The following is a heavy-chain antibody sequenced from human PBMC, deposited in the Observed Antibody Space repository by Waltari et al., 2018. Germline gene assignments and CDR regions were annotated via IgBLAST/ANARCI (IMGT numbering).Heavy chain of an antibody. V-gene: IGHV7-4-1*02. CDR1: GYIFTKYA. CDR3: ARGIQLWGRGSWYFDN. J-gene: IGHJ4*02. Sequence: QVQLVKSGSELTKPGASVKASCKASGYIFTKYAMSRERQASGQGSEWMGWINTKTGYPTYAQGLRGRFVFSLDTSVSTASLQISSLKAEDTAVYYCARGIQLWGRGSWYFDNWGQGTLVTVSS. CDR2: INTKTGYP. D-gene: IGHD3-16*01.